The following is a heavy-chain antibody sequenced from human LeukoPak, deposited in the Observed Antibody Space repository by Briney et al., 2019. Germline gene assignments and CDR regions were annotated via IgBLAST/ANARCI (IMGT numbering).Heavy chain of an antibody. V-gene: IGHV4-59*01. J-gene: IGHJ4*02. CDR2: IYYSGST. D-gene: IGHD3-22*01. CDR1: GGSFSGYY. Sequence: SETLSLTCAVYGGSFSGYYWSWIRQSPGKGLEWIGYIYYSGSTNYNPSLKSRVTISVDTSKNQFSLKLGSVTAADTAVYYCARGRHYYDSSGYYSNFDYWGQGTLVTVSS. CDR3: ARGRHYYDSSGYYSNFDY.